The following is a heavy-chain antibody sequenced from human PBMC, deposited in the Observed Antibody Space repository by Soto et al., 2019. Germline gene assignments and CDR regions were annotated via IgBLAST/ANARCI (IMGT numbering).Heavy chain of an antibody. CDR2: IYYSGST. D-gene: IGHD2-15*01. V-gene: IGHV4-31*03. Sequence: SEILSLTCTVSGGSISSGGYYWSWIRQHPGKGLEWIGYIYYSGSTYYNPSLKSRVTISVDTSKNQFSLKLSSVTAADTAVYYCARVCSGGSCYDWFDPWGQGTLVNVSS. CDR1: GGSISSGGYY. CDR3: ARVCSGGSCYDWFDP. J-gene: IGHJ5*02.